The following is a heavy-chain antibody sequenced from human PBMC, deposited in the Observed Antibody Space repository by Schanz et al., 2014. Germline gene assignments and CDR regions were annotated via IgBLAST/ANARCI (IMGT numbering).Heavy chain of an antibody. D-gene: IGHD2-2*01. CDR2: ISAYTNNT. J-gene: IGHJ5*02. Sequence: QGQLVQSGPEVKEPGASVKVSCEASRYTFNTYGLNWVRQAPGQGLEWMGWISAYTNNTNYTQKVQGRVTMTTDTSTGTAYMDLRSLRSDDTAVYYCARDRRRYCSTASCLHDNWFDPWGQGTLVIVSS. V-gene: IGHV1-18*01. CDR3: ARDRRRYCSTASCLHDNWFDP. CDR1: RYTFNTYG.